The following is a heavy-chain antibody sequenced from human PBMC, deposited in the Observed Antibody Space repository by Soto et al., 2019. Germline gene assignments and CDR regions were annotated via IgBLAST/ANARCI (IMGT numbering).Heavy chain of an antibody. D-gene: IGHD2-21*02. CDR2: IYYSGRT. J-gene: IGHJ4*02. V-gene: IGHV4-39*01. CDR1: GESISRSSYY. CDR3: ARQRTTVVTQAYFDH. Sequence: SETLSLTCTVSGESISRSSYYWGWIRQPPGKGLEWIGSIYYSGRTYYNPSFKSRVTTSIDTSKNQFSLKLSSVTATDTAVYYCARQRTTVVTQAYFDHWGRGALVTVSS.